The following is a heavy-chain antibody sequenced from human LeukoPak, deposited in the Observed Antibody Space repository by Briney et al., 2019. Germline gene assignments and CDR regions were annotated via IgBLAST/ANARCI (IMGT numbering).Heavy chain of an antibody. D-gene: IGHD3-22*01. CDR3: PRMDWYDSSGYPPVDI. V-gene: IGHV3-11*04. J-gene: IGHJ3*02. Sequence: GGSLRLSCAASGVTFSDYYMSWSRQAPGKGLEWVSYISSSGSTIYYADSVRGRFTISRDNAKNSLYLQMNSLRAEDTAVYYCPRMDWYDSSGYPPVDIWGQGTMVTVSS. CDR1: GVTFSDYY. CDR2: ISSSGSTI.